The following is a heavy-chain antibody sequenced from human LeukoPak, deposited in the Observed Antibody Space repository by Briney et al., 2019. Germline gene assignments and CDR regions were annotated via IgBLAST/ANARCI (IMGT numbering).Heavy chain of an antibody. CDR1: GFTFSSYW. Sequence: TGGSLRLSCAASGFTFSSYWMSWVRQAPGKGLEWVANIKQSGSEKNYVDSVRGRFTISRDNAKNSVYLQMNNLRAEDTAVYYCARESRSAFDYWGQGIMVTVSP. D-gene: IGHD2-15*01. V-gene: IGHV3-7*01. CDR2: IKQSGSEK. CDR3: ARESRSAFDY. J-gene: IGHJ4*02.